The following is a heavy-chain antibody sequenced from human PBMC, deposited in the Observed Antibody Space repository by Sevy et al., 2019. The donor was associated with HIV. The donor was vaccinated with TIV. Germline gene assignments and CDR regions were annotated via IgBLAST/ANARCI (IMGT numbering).Heavy chain of an antibody. J-gene: IGHJ4*02. CDR2: IHYSGRT. CDR1: GGPITSYY. D-gene: IGHD4-17*01. V-gene: IGHV4-59*01. CDR3: PRDATGAFDR. Sequence: SETLSLTCTVSGGPITSYYWTWIRQPPGKGLEWIGYIHYSGRTNYNPSLKSRVTISVDTSKNQFSLKLSSVTAADTAVYYCPRDATGAFDRWGQGTLVTVSS.